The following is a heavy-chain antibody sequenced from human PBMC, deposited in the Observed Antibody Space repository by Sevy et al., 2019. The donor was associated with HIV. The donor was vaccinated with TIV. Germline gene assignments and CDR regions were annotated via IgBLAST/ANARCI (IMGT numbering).Heavy chain of an antibody. Sequence: GGYLRLSCAVSGLSVSSNYMSWVRQAPGKGLEWFSLIYSGGATYYADSVSGRFTISGDDSKNTLYLQMDSLRAEDPAVYYCARGRLDSNWFRSFDYWGRGTLVTVSS. CDR3: ARGRLDSNWFRSFDY. CDR1: GLSVSSNY. J-gene: IGHJ4*02. CDR2: IYSGGAT. D-gene: IGHD6-13*01. V-gene: IGHV3-53*01.